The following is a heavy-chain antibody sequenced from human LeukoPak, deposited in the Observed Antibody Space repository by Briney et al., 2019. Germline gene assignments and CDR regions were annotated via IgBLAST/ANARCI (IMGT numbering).Heavy chain of an antibody. J-gene: IGHJ4*02. CDR2: ISYDGSNK. D-gene: IGHD2-2*01. V-gene: IGHV3-30*03. CDR1: GFTFSSYG. Sequence: GGSLRLSCAASGFTFSSYGMHWVRQAPGKGLGWVAVISYDGSNKYYADSVKGRFTISRDNSKNTLYLQMNSLRAEDTAVYYCATGLGSTSPQFDYWGQGTLVTVSS. CDR3: ATGLGSTSPQFDY.